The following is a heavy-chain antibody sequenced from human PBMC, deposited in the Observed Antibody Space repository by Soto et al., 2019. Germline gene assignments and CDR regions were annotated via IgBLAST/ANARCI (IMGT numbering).Heavy chain of an antibody. CDR1: GLTFSTYA. J-gene: IGHJ4*02. CDR2: FSATDGSA. CDR3: AKARQAVAGTGAFDS. V-gene: IGHV3-23*01. Sequence: EVKLLESGGGLIQPGGSLRLSCVASGLTFSTYAMTWVRQAPGKGLEWVSAFSATDGSAQYAKSVQGRFIISRDNSKNTLYLQMNSLSAEDTALYYCAKARQAVAGTGAFDSWGQGTLVTVSS. D-gene: IGHD6-19*01.